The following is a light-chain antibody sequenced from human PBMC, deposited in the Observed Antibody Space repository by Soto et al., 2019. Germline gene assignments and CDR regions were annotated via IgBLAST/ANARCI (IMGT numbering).Light chain of an antibody. V-gene: IGKV1-39*01. Sequence: DIQMTQSPSSLSASVGDTVTITCRASQSISVHLNWYQQKPGKVPKLLIYAASNLHSGVPSRFSGSGSETDFAVTISSLQPEYFATYSCQQSFITPYTFGQGTRLEIK. J-gene: IGKJ2*01. CDR2: AAS. CDR1: QSISVH. CDR3: QQSFITPYT.